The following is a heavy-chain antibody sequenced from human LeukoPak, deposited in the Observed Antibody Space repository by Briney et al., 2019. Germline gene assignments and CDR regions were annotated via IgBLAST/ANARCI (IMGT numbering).Heavy chain of an antibody. CDR2: ISSDEINE. Sequence: PGGSLRLSCAVSGFTFRSHNIHWVRQAPGKGLEWVVVISSDEINEYYADSVKGRFTISRDNSKNTLYLQINSLRGEDTAVYYCAKGESITSAWFDSWGQGTLVTVSS. J-gene: IGHJ5*01. CDR1: GFTFRSHN. V-gene: IGHV3-30*18. D-gene: IGHD5-24*01. CDR3: AKGESITSAWFDS.